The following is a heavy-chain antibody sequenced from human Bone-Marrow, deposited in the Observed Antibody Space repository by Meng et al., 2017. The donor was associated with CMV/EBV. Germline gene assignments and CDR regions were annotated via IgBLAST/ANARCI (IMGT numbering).Heavy chain of an antibody. CDR2: IRYDGSNK. V-gene: IGHV3-30*04. Sequence: KSLKISCAASGFTFSSYAMHWVRQAPGKGLEWVAFIRYDGSNKYYADSVKGRFTISRDNSKNTLYLQMTSLRSEDTAVYYCARGGGVLDHCGQGTLVTVSS. J-gene: IGHJ4*02. CDR1: GFTFSSYA. D-gene: IGHD2-8*02. CDR3: ARGGGVLDH.